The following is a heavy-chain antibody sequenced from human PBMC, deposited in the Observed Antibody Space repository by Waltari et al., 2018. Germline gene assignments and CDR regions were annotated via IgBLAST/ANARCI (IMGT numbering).Heavy chain of an antibody. V-gene: IGHV3-53*01. CDR3: ASLGYYGPDDI. J-gene: IGHJ3*02. D-gene: IGHD3-10*01. CDR2: FYSGGST. Sequence: EVQLVESGGGLIQPGGSLRLACAASGFTVRSNYMSWIRQAPGKGLEWFSAFYSGGSTYYAYSVKGRFTISRDNSKNTLYLQMNSLRAEDTAVYYCASLGYYGPDDIWGQGTMVTVSS. CDR1: GFTVRSNY.